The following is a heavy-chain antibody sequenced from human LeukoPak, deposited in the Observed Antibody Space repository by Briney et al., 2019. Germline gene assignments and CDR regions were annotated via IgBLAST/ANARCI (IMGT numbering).Heavy chain of an antibody. CDR1: GGTFSSYA. J-gene: IGHJ6*03. V-gene: IGHV1-69*06. Sequence: GASVKVSCKASGGTFSSYAISWVRQAPGQGLEWMGGIITIFGTANYAQKFQGRVTITADKSTSTAYMELSSLRSEDTAVYYCASGGVWSLAAAGFDYYYYMDVWGKGTTVTVSS. D-gene: IGHD6-13*01. CDR2: IITIFGTA. CDR3: ASGGVWSLAAAGFDYYYYMDV.